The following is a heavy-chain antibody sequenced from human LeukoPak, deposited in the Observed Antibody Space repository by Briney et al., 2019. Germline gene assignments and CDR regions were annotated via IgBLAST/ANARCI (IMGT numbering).Heavy chain of an antibody. V-gene: IGHV3-66*01. J-gene: IGHJ5*02. CDR2: IDNVGGT. CDR1: GFTVSDNH. D-gene: IGHD2/OR15-2a*01. Sequence: GGSLRLSCVASGFTVSDNHVSWVRQAPGKGLEWVSLIDNVGGTYYADSVKGRFTISRDNAKNSLYLQMNSLRAEDTAVYYCARDTSVFRRFDPWGQGTLVTVSS. CDR3: ARDTSVFRRFDP.